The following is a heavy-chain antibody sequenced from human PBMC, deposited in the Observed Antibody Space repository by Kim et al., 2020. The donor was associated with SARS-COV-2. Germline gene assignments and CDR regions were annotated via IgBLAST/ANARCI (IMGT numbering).Heavy chain of an antibody. CDR3: ARRLGYGSGRGWFDP. D-gene: IGHD3-10*01. J-gene: IGHJ5*02. Sequence: PSFQGQVTISADKSISTAYLQWSSLKASDTAMYYCARRLGYGSGRGWFDPWGQGTLVTVSS. V-gene: IGHV5-51*01.